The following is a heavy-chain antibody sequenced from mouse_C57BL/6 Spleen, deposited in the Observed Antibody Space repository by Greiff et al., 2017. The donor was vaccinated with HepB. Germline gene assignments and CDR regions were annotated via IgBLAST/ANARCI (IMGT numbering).Heavy chain of an antibody. Sequence: EVQGVESGEGLVKPGGSLKLSCAASGFTFSSYAMSWVRQTPEKRLEWVAYISSGGDYIYYADTVKGRFTISRDNARNTLYLQMSSLKSEDTAMYYCTRVPQSSYYAMDYWGQGTSVTVSS. D-gene: IGHD1-3*01. CDR2: ISSGGDYI. CDR3: TRVPQSSYYAMDY. CDR1: GFTFSSYA. V-gene: IGHV5-9-1*02. J-gene: IGHJ4*01.